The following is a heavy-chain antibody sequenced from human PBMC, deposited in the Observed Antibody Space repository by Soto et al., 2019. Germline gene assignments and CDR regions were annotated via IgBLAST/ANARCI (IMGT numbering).Heavy chain of an antibody. Sequence: QVQLQESGPGLVKPSQTLSLTCIVSGGSIRSGNHYWSWIRQHPGKVLEWIGYIYHSGTTYYNPSLKSRVSISVDTSKNQFSLNLNSLTAADTAIYYCVRIAGDYNWYFNLWGRGTLVTVSS. J-gene: IGHJ2*01. CDR3: VRIAGDYNWYFNL. CDR1: GGSIRSGNHY. D-gene: IGHD4-17*01. V-gene: IGHV4-31*03. CDR2: IYHSGTT.